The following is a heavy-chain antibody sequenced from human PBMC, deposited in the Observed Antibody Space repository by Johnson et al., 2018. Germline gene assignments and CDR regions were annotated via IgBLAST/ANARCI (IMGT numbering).Heavy chain of an antibody. CDR2: IWYDGSNK. J-gene: IGHJ6*02. CDR1: GFTFSDYG. CDR3: ARKYYGWGSYSFLGMDV. Sequence: QLVESGGGVVQPGRSLRLSCAASGFTFSDYGIHWVRQAPGKGLEWVAVIWYDGSNKYYADSVKGRFTISRDNSKNTLYLQMNSLRAGDTAVYYCARKYYGWGSYSFLGMDVWGQGTTVTVSS. V-gene: IGHV3-33*08. D-gene: IGHD3-10*01.